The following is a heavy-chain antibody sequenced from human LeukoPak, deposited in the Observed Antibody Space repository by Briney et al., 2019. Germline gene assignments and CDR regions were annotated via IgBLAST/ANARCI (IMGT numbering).Heavy chain of an antibody. CDR2: TYYRSKWYN. CDR1: GDSVSSNSAT. D-gene: IGHD2-15*01. Sequence: SQTLSLTCAISGDSVSSNSATWNRIRQSPSRGPESRGRTYYRSKWYNDYAVSVKSRVSIKPDTSKNQFSLQLSSVTPEDTAMYFCARDPPAAGQTLNAFDIWGQGTMVTVSS. J-gene: IGHJ3*02. CDR3: ARDPPAAGQTLNAFDI. V-gene: IGHV6-1*01.